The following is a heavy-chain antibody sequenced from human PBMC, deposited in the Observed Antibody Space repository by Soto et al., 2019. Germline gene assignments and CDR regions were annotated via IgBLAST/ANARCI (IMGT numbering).Heavy chain of an antibody. J-gene: IGHJ4*02. CDR2: ISAYNGNT. V-gene: IGHV1-18*01. Sequence: GASVKVCCTASGYTFNSYGITWVRQAPGQGLEWMGWISAYNGNTKYAQKIQGRVTMTTDTSTSTAYMELRSLRSDDTAVYYCAREPNYFDFWGQGTLVTVSS. CDR3: AREPNYFDF. CDR1: GYTFNSYG.